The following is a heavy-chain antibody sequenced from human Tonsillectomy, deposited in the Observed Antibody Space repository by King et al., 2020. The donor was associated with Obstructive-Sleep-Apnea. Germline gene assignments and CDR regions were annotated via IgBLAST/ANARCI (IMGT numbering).Heavy chain of an antibody. Sequence: VQLQESGPVLVKPSQTLSLTCTVSGGSISRGGYYWSWIRQHPGKCLEWFGDIYYIGSTYYNPSLKSRVTLSVDTSKNPFSLKLGSVTAADTAVYYCARDRCCPGSFDYWGQGTLVTVSS. CDR2: IYYIGST. CDR1: GGSISRGGYY. V-gene: IGHV4-31*03. CDR3: ARDRCCPGSFDY. D-gene: IGHD2-15*01. J-gene: IGHJ4*02.